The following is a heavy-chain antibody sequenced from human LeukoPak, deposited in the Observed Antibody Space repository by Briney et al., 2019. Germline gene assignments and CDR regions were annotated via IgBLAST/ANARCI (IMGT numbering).Heavy chain of an antibody. D-gene: IGHD3-22*01. CDR2: INPNSGGT. V-gene: IGHV1-2*06. CDR3: AIILSYYYDSSGYLVDY. CDR1: GYTFIGYY. J-gene: IGHJ4*02. Sequence: ASVKVSCKASGYTFIGYYMHWVRQAPGQGLEWMGRINPNSGGTNYAQKFQGRVTMTRDTSISTAYMELSRLRSDDTAVYYCAIILSYYYDSSGYLVDYWGQGTLVTVSS.